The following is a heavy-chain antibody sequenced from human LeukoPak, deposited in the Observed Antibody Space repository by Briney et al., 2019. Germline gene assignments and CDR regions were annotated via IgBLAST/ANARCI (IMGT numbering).Heavy chain of an antibody. V-gene: IGHV4-59*01. J-gene: IGHJ6*03. D-gene: IGHD5-18*01. Sequence: SETLSLTCAVYGGSFRGYYWSWIRQPPGKGLEWFGYIYNSGSTNYNPSLKSRVTISVDTSKNQFSLKLSSVTAADRAVYYCARVGYSRVYYYYYYMDVWGEGTAVTISS. CDR1: GGSFRGYY. CDR2: IYNSGST. CDR3: ARVGYSRVYYYYYYMDV.